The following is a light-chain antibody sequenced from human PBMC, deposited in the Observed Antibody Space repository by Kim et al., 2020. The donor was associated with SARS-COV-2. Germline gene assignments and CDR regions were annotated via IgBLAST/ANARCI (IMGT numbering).Light chain of an antibody. CDR1: SLKTYY. CDR2: GHN. V-gene: IGLV3-19*01. Sequence: SSELTQDPAVSVALGQTVSITCHGDSLKTYYTSWFQRKPGQAPVLVIIGHNNRPSGISDRFSGSISGNTASLTITGAQAEDEGDYFCGSRDNSGDHPVFG. CDR3: GSRDNSGDHPV. J-gene: IGLJ3*02.